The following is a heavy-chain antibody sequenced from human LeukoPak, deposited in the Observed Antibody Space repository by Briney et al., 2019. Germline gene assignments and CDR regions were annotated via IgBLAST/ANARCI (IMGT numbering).Heavy chain of an antibody. V-gene: IGHV1-24*01. CDR3: ARSHIAARPGALPHYYYYYMDV. CDR1: GYTLTELS. CDR2: FDPEDGET. Sequence: ASVKVSCKVSGYTLTELSMHWVRQAPGKGLEWMGGFDPEDGETIYAQKFQGRVTMTEDTSTDTAYMELSSLRSEDTAVYYCARSHIAARPGALPHYYYYYMDVWGKGTTVTVSS. J-gene: IGHJ6*03. D-gene: IGHD6-6*01.